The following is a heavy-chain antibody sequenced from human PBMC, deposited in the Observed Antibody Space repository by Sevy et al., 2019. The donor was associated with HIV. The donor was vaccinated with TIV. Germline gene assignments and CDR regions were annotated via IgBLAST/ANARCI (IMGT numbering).Heavy chain of an antibody. V-gene: IGHV4-34*01. CDR1: GGSFSGYY. CDR3: ASGSLTVRY. J-gene: IGHJ4*02. Sequence: SETLSLTCAVYGGSFSGYYWSWIRQPPGKGLEWIGEINHSGSTNYNPSLKSRVTISVDTSKNQFSLKLSSVTAADTAVYYCASGSLTVRYWGQGTLVTVSS. CDR2: INHSGST. D-gene: IGHD3-9*01.